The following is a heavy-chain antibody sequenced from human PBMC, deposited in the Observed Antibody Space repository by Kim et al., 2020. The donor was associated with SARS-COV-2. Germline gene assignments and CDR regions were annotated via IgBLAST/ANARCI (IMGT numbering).Heavy chain of an antibody. Sequence: SETLSLTCTVSGGSISTYYWSWIRQPPEKGLEWIGYIYYSGTTNYNPSLQSRVTISLDTSKSQVSLKLTSVIAADTAVYYCARGVGSGWPPNYYGMDVWGQGTTVTVSS. D-gene: IGHD6-19*01. J-gene: IGHJ6*02. CDR1: GGSISTYY. V-gene: IGHV4-59*13. CDR3: ARGVGSGWPPNYYGMDV. CDR2: IYYSGTT.